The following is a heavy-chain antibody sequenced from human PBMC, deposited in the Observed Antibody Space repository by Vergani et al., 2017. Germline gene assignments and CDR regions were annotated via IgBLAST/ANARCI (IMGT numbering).Heavy chain of an antibody. Sequence: QVQLVESGGGVVQPGRSLRLSCAASGFTFSSYGMHWVRQAPGKGLEWVAVISYDGSNKYYADSVKGRFTISRDNSKNTLYLQMNSLRAEETAVYYCAKDNNPYCSGGSCSTRREFDYWGQGTLVTVSS. CDR2: ISYDGSNK. V-gene: IGHV3-30*18. J-gene: IGHJ4*02. CDR3: AKDNNPYCSGGSCSTRREFDY. D-gene: IGHD2-15*01. CDR1: GFTFSSYG.